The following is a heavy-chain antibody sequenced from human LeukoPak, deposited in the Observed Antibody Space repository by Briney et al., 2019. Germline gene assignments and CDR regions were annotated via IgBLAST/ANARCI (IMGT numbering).Heavy chain of an antibody. J-gene: IGHJ3*02. CDR2: INRSSGDT. Sequence: GGSLRLSCAASGFRFDDYGMSWVRQRPGKGLEWVSGINRSSGDTGYADSVKGRFTISRDNAKNSLYLQMNSLRAEDTALYYCAKGLYSGGQWGAFDIWGQGTMVTVSS. CDR3: AKGLYSGGQWGAFDI. V-gene: IGHV3-20*04. D-gene: IGHD1-26*01. CDR1: GFRFDDYG.